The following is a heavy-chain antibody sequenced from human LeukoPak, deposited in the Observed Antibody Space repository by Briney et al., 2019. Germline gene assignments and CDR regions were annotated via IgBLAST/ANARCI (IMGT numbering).Heavy chain of an antibody. Sequence: SETLSLTCTVSGGSISSYYWSWIRQPPGKGQEWIGYIYYSGTIYNPSLKSRVTISVDTSKNQFSLKLSSVTAADTAVYYCARDRVPEGYFDYWGQGTLVTVSS. CDR2: IYYSGT. CDR1: GGSISSYY. D-gene: IGHD1-1*01. V-gene: IGHV4-59*01. J-gene: IGHJ4*02. CDR3: ARDRVPEGYFDY.